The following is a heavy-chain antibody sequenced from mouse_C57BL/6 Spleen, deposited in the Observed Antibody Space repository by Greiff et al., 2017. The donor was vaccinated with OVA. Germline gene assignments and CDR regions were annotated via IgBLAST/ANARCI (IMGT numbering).Heavy chain of an antibody. CDR1: GYTFTSYW. CDR2: IDPSDSYT. Sequence: QVQLQQPGAELVMPGASVKLSCKASGYTFTSYWMHWVKQRPGQGLEWIGEIDPSDSYTNYNQKFKGNSTFTVDKSSSTAYMQLSSRTSDDSAVYYCARSIDYYGSSLDYWGQGTTLTVSS. CDR3: ARSIDYYGSSLDY. D-gene: IGHD1-1*01. J-gene: IGHJ2*01. V-gene: IGHV1-69*01.